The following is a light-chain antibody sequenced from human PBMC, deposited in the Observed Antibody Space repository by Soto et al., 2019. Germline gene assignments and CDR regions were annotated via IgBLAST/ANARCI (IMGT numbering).Light chain of an antibody. CDR3: AAWYDSLNGVV. CDR2: SNN. V-gene: IGLV1-44*01. J-gene: IGLJ2*01. Sequence: QSVLTQPPSASGTPGQRVTISCSGSSSNIGSNTVNWYQRLPGTAPKHLIYSNNHRPSGVPARFSGSKSGTSASLAISGLQYEDEADYYCAAWYDSLNGVVFGGGTKLTVL. CDR1: SSNIGSNT.